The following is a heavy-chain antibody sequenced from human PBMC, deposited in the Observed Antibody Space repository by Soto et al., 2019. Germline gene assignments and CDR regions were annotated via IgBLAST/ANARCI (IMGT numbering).Heavy chain of an antibody. CDR3: ARDCRAYYSGSPSIDY. J-gene: IGHJ4*02. CDR2: IIPIFGTA. V-gene: IGHV1-69*13. Sequence: SVKVSCKASGGTFSSYAISWVRQAPGQGPEWMGGIIPIFGTANYAQKFQGRVTITADESTSTAYMELSSLRSEDTAVYYCARDCRAYYSGSPSIDYWGQGTLVTVSS. D-gene: IGHD1-26*01. CDR1: GGTFSSYA.